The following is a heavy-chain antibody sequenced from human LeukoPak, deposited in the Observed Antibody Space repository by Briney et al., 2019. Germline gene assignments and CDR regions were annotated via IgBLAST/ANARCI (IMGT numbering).Heavy chain of an antibody. CDR3: ARALAYYYDSSGYYYEYYFDY. CDR2: IIPIFGTA. D-gene: IGHD3-22*01. V-gene: IGHV1-69*13. J-gene: IGHJ4*02. CDR1: GGTFISYA. Sequence: SVKVSCKASGGTFISYAICWVRQAPGQGLEWMGGIIPIFGTANYAQKFQGRVTITADESTSTAYMELSSLRSEDTAVYYCARALAYYYDSSGYYYEYYFDYWGQGTLVTVSS.